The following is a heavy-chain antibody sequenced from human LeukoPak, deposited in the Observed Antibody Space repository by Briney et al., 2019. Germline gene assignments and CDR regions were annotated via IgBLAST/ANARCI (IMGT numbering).Heavy chain of an antibody. Sequence: PGGSLRLSCAASGFTLSSNYMNWVRQAPGKGLEWVSVIYSGGSTYCADSVKGRFTISRDNSKNTVYLQMNSLRAEDTAVYYCARYSSSWYGFDYWGQGTLVTVSS. CDR2: IYSGGST. CDR3: ARYSSSWYGFDY. CDR1: GFTLSSNY. V-gene: IGHV3-53*01. D-gene: IGHD6-13*01. J-gene: IGHJ4*02.